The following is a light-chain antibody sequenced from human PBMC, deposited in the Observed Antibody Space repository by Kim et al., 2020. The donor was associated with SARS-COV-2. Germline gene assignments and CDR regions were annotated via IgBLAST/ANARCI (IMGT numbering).Light chain of an antibody. CDR1: QNINGH. CDR3: QQTYISPFT. CDR2: AAS. V-gene: IGKV1-39*01. J-gene: IGKJ3*01. Sequence: ASVDDRVPITCRTSQNINGHLNWYHQKPGRAPKLLIYAASTLQGGVPSRFSGSGSETDFTLTISSLQPEDFATYFCQQTYISPFTFGPGTKVDIK.